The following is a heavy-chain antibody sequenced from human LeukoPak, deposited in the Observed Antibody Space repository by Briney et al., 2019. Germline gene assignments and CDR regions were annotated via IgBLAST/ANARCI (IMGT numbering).Heavy chain of an antibody. CDR1: GVSISGFY. V-gene: IGHV4-59*01. D-gene: IGHD2-2*01. J-gene: IGHJ4*02. CDR2: MYDSGSI. Sequence: SETLSLTCTVSGVSISGFYWSWIRPPPGRGLEWIGYMYDSGSINYNPSLKSRVTISADTSKSQFSLRLSSVTAADTAVYYCARGHYQGFDYWGQGTLVTVSS. CDR3: ARGHYQGFDY.